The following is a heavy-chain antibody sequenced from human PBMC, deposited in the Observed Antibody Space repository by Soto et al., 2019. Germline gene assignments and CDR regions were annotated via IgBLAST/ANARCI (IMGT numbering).Heavy chain of an antibody. J-gene: IGHJ6*02. CDR3: ARQRVYCSGGSCYHYGMDV. V-gene: IGHV5-51*01. CDR2: IYPGDSDT. D-gene: IGHD2-15*01. Sequence: GEALKISCKGSGYSFTSYWIGWVRQMPGKGLEWMGIIYPGDSDTRYSPSFQGQVTISADKSISTAYLQWSSLKASDTAMYYCARQRVYCSGGSCYHYGMDVWGQGTTVPVSS. CDR1: GYSFTSYW.